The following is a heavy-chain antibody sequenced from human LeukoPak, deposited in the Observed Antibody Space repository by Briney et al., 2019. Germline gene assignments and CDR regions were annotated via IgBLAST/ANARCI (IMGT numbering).Heavy chain of an antibody. CDR1: GFTFSSYE. Sequence: PGGSLRLSCAASGFTFSSYEMNWVRQAPGKGLEWVSSISSSSSYIYYADSVKGRFTISRDNAKNSLYLQMNSLRAEDTAVYYCARDYGGSSPFDYWGQGTLVTVSS. V-gene: IGHV3-48*03. CDR3: ARDYGGSSPFDY. J-gene: IGHJ4*02. CDR2: ISSSSSYI. D-gene: IGHD4-23*01.